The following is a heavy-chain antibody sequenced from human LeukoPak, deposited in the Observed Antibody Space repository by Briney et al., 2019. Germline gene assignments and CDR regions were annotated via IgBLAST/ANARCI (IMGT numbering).Heavy chain of an antibody. CDR1: GFPFRTYA. CDR3: ARVNYGGNSGYHLDG. J-gene: IGHJ4*02. Sequence: GGSLRLSCAASGFPFRTYAMTWFRQAAGKGLAWLSDICDGGEGAHYADSVRGRFTISRDNSKNTLSLQMNSLRVDDTAVYYCARVNYGGNSGYHLDGWGQGTLVTVSS. V-gene: IGHV3-23*01. D-gene: IGHD4-23*01. CDR2: ICDGGEGA.